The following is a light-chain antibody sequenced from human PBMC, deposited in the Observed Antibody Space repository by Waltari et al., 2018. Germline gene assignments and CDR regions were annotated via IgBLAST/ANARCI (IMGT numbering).Light chain of an antibody. CDR1: TSDVGKYNL. CDR2: DVN. V-gene: IGLV2-23*02. CDR3: CSYAGGAISV. Sequence: QSALTQTATVSGSPGQSITISCTGTTSDVGKYNLVSWYQQHPGKAPTLIIYDVNKRPSGVSNRFSGSKSGNTASLTISGLQAADEAYYYCCSYAGGAISVFGGGTKVTVL. J-gene: IGLJ3*02.